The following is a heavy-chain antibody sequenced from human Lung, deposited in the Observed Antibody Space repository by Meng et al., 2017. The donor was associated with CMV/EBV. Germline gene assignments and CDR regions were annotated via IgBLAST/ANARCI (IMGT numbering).Heavy chain of an antibody. CDR3: ARVKSSDFWSGYLDY. CDR2: ISTGGGTI. V-gene: IGHV3-11*04. D-gene: IGHD3-3*01. Sequence: GGSXRLXCAASGFTFSDYLMSWIRQAPGKGLEWISYISTGGGTIYFADSVKGRFTFSRDNAKNSVYLQINSLRAEETAVYYCARVKSSDFWSGYLDYWGQGXLVTVSS. CDR1: GFTFSDYL. J-gene: IGHJ4*02.